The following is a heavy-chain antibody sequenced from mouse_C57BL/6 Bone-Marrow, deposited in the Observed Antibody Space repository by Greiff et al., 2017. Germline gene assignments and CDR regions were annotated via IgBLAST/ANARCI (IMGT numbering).Heavy chain of an antibody. CDR1: GYSITSGYD. J-gene: IGHJ4*01. D-gene: IGHD1-1*01. V-gene: IGHV3-1*01. CDR3: ARESSSYYAMDY. Sequence: EVQLQESGPGMVKPSQSLSLTCTVTGYSITSGYDWHWIRHFPGNKLEWMGYISYSGSTNYNPSLKSRISITHDTSKNHFFLKLNSVTTEDTATYYCARESSSYYAMDYWGQGTSVTVSS. CDR2: ISYSGST.